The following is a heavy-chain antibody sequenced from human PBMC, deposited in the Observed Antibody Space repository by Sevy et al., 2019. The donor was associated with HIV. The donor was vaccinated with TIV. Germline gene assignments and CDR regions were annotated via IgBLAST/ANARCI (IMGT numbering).Heavy chain of an antibody. Sequence: ASVKVSCKASGYTFTSYGISWVRQAPGQGLEWMGWMSAYNGNTNYAQKLQGRVTMTTDTSTSTAYMELRSLRSDDTAVYYCARLARYYDSSGYRGYWYFDLWGRGTLVTVSS. J-gene: IGHJ2*01. CDR3: ARLARYYDSSGYRGYWYFDL. V-gene: IGHV1-18*01. CDR2: MSAYNGNT. CDR1: GYTFTSYG. D-gene: IGHD3-22*01.